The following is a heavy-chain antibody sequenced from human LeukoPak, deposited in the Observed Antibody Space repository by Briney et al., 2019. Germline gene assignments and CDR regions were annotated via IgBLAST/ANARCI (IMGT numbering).Heavy chain of an antibody. CDR1: GFTFSSYG. J-gene: IGHJ4*02. V-gene: IGHV1-2*04. Sequence: GGSLRLSCAASGFTFSSYGMHWVRQAPGQGLEWMGWINPNSGGTNYAQKFQGWVTMTRDTSISTAYMELSRLRSDDTAVYYCARDLGYCSSTSCYLFIDYWGQGTLVTVSS. D-gene: IGHD2-2*01. CDR3: ARDLGYCSSTSCYLFIDY. CDR2: INPNSGGT.